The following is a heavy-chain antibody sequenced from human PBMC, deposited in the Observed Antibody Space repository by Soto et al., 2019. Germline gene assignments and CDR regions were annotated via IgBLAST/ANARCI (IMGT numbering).Heavy chain of an antibody. Sequence: SETLSLTCTVSGGSISSGVYYWSWIRQHPGKGLEWTGYIYHSGTPYYNPSLKSRLTISVDTSKNQFSLKLTSVTAADTAVYYCARDRRMETNLGGSYYYSMDVWGPGTTVTASS. CDR2: IYHSGTP. D-gene: IGHD5-12*01. V-gene: IGHV4-31*02. CDR3: ARDRRMETNLGGSYYYSMDV. CDR1: GGSISSGVYY. J-gene: IGHJ6*02.